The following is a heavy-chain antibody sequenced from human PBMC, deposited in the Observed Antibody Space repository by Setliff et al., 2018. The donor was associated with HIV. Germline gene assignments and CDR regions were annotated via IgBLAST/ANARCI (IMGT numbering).Heavy chain of an antibody. CDR3: AAQDLAEVRWYYMDY. J-gene: IGHJ4*02. CDR2: LSSNGNS. V-gene: IGHV4-39*07. Sequence: SETLSLTCAIFGGSISRSTYYWGWIRQPPGKGLEWIGALSSNGNSYYNPSYKSRVTISIDSSKNLFSPRLNSLTAADTAVYYCAAQDLAEVRWYYMDYWGQGAPVTVSS. D-gene: IGHD2-15*01. CDR1: GGSISRSTYY.